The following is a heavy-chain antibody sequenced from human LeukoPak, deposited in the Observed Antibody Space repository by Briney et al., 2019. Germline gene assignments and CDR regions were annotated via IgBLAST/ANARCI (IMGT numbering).Heavy chain of an antibody. CDR2: ISYDGSNK. V-gene: IGHV3-30*18. Sequence: GRSLRLSCAASGFTFSSYGMHWVRQAPGEGLEWVAVISYDGSNKYYADSVKGRFTISRDNSKNTLYLQMNSLRAEDTAVYYCAKVNYWGQGTLVTVSS. CDR1: GFTFSSYG. CDR3: AKVNY. J-gene: IGHJ4*02.